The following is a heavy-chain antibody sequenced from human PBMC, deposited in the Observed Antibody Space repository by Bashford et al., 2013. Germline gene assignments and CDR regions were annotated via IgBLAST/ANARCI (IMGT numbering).Heavy chain of an antibody. J-gene: IGHJ3*02. CDR1: GLSLTSTAAG. V-gene: IGHV2-5*02. CDR3: AHSFAWNSDQDAFDI. D-gene: IGHD1/OR15-1a*01. CDR2: IYWDDDE. Sequence: SGPTLVKPTQTLTLTCTFSGLSLTSTAAGVGWIRQPPGKALEWLALIYWDDDERYSPSLKSRLTITRDTSKNQVVLTMTNLDPVDTGTYYCAHSFAWNSDQDAFDIWGQGTMVTVSS.